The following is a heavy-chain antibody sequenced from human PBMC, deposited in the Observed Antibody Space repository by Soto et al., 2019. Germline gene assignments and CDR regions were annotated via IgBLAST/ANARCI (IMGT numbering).Heavy chain of an antibody. D-gene: IGHD2-2*01. CDR2: ISYDGSTK. V-gene: IGHV3-30*18. J-gene: IGHJ6*02. Sequence: GGSLRLSCAASGFTFSSYVMHWVRQAPGKGLEWVAVISYDGSTKYYADSVKGRFTISRDNSKHTLFLQMNSLRPEDTAVYYCAKDLEGYCSSTSCYTYFGLDVWGQGTTVTVSS. CDR3: AKDLEGYCSSTSCYTYFGLDV. CDR1: GFTFSSYV.